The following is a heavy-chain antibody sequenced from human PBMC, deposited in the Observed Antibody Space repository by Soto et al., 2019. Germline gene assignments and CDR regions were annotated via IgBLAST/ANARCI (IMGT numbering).Heavy chain of an antibody. CDR2: INHSGST. D-gene: IGHD3-10*01. J-gene: IGHJ6*02. Sequence: SETLSLTCAVYGGSFSGYYWSWIRQPPGKGLEWIGEINHSGSTDYNPSLKSRVTISVDTSKNQFSLKLSSVTAADTAVYYCARGKGRDYYYYYGMDVWGQGTTVTVSS. CDR3: ARGKGRDYYYYYGMDV. V-gene: IGHV4-34*01. CDR1: GGSFSGYY.